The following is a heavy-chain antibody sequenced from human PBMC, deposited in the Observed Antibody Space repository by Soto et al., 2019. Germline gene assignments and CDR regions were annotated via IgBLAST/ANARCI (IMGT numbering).Heavy chain of an antibody. CDR1: GGSISSYY. D-gene: IGHD6-6*01. CDR3: ARDMAARPVGDAFDI. CDR2: IYYSGST. Sequence: QVQLQESGPGLVKPSETLSLTCTVSGGSISSYYWSWIRQPPGKGLEWIGYIYYSGSTNYNPSLKSRLTKSVDTYKDQLSHWQGSVTAADTAVYYCARDMAARPVGDAFDIWDQGTMVTFSS. J-gene: IGHJ3*02. V-gene: IGHV4-59*01.